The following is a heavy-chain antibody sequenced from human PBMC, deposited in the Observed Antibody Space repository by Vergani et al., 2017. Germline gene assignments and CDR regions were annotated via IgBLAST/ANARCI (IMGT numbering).Heavy chain of an antibody. CDR1: GFTFSSYA. Sequence: EVQLVESGGGLVQPGGSLRLSCAASGFTFSSYAMSWVRQAPGKGLEWVSAISGSGGSTYYADSVKGRFTISRDNSKNTLYLQMNSLRAEDTAVYYCAKDQSNDMGATISYYYYGMDVWGQGTTVTVSS. CDR3: AKDQSNDMGATISYYYYGMDV. D-gene: IGHD1-26*01. J-gene: IGHJ6*02. V-gene: IGHV3-23*04. CDR2: ISGSGGST.